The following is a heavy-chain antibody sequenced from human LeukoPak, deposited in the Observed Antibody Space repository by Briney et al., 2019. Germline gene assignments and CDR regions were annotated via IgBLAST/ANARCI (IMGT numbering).Heavy chain of an antibody. CDR1: GGSFSGYY. CDR3: ARTELGGNQDY. D-gene: IGHD4-23*01. J-gene: IGHJ4*02. Sequence: SETLSLTCAVYGGSFSGYYWSWIRQPPGKGLEWIGEINHSGSTNYNPSLKSRVTISVDTSKNQFSLKLSSVTAADTAVYYYARTELGGNQDYWGQGTLVTVSS. V-gene: IGHV4-34*01. CDR2: INHSGST.